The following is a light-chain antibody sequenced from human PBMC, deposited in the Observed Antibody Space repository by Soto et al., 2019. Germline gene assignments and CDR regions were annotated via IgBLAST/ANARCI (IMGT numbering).Light chain of an antibody. CDR2: EVS. CDR3: SSYAGSNNPVI. Sequence: QSALTQPPSASGSPGQSVTISCTGTSSDAGGYNYVSWYQQHPGKAPKFMIYEVSKRPSGVPDRFSGSKSGNTASLTVSGLQADDEADYYCSSYAGSNNPVIFGGGTKLTGL. V-gene: IGLV2-8*01. CDR1: SSDAGGYNY. J-gene: IGLJ2*01.